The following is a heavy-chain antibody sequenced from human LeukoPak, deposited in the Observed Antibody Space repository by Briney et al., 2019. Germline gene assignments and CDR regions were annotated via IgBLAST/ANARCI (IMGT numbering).Heavy chain of an antibody. CDR3: AKDWDIVATAHVV. CDR1: GFTFSDYY. V-gene: IGHV3-11*04. CDR2: ISSSGSTI. Sequence: GGSLRLSCAASGFTFSDYYMSWIRQAPGKGLEWVSYISSSGSTIYYADSVKGRFTISRDNAKNSLYLQMNSLRAEDTAVYYCAKDWDIVATAHVVWGQGTLVTVSS. D-gene: IGHD5-12*01. J-gene: IGHJ4*02.